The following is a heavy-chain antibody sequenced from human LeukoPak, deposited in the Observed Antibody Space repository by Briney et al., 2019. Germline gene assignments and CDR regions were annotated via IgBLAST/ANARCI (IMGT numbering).Heavy chain of an antibody. CDR3: ARGGVDRFDY. CDR2: IYYSGST. J-gene: IGHJ4*02. CDR1: GGSISSYY. D-gene: IGHD3-10*01. V-gene: IGHV4-59*01. Sequence: SETLSLTCTVSGGSISSYYWSWIRQPPGKGLEWIGYIYYSGSTNYNPSLKSRVTIPVDTSKNQFSLKLSSVTAADTAVYYCARGGVDRFDYWGQGTLVTVSS.